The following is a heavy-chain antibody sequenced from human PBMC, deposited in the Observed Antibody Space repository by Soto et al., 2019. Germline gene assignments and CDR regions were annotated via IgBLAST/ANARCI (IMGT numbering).Heavy chain of an antibody. CDR3: ANDSEYDLSEGYFDL. CDR1: GFTFADYA. J-gene: IGHJ2*01. V-gene: IGHV3-9*01. Sequence: EVQLVESGGDLVQPGRSLKLSCAASGFTFADYAMHWVRQAPDKGLEWVSGISWNSGRRDYADSVRGRFTISRDNAKNSLYLQMNSLRAEDTALYYCANDSEYDLSEGYFDLWGRGTLVTVSS. D-gene: IGHD1-1*01. CDR2: ISWNSGRR.